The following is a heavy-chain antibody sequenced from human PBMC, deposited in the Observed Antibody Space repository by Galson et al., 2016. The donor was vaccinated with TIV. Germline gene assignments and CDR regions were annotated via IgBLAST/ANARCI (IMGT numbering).Heavy chain of an antibody. J-gene: IGHJ4*02. D-gene: IGHD4-11*01. CDR2: IHADGRT. CDR3: ARDGRAEGDYNAWGGY. CDR1: GFTVSGYS. V-gene: IGHV3-66*01. Sequence: SLRLSCAASGFTVSGYSLTWVRQAPGKGLEWVSIIHADGRTYYGGAVRDRVTISRDNSKNTVYLQMSSLRAEDTAVYYCARDGRAEGDYNAWGGYRGQGALVTVSS.